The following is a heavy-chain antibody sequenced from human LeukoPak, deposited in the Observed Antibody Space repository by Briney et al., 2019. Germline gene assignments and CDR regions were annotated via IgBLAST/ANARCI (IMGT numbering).Heavy chain of an antibody. CDR1: GYTLNTYC. Sequence: GASVKVSCKASGYTLNTYCIHWVRQAPGQGLEWMGIIKPSGGSPSYAQKFQGRVTMTRDTSISTAYMELSRLRSDDTAVYYCARGSGGLYYYYGMDVWGQGTTVTVSS. J-gene: IGHJ6*02. CDR2: IKPSGGSP. V-gene: IGHV1-46*02. D-gene: IGHD2-15*01. CDR3: ARGSGGLYYYYGMDV.